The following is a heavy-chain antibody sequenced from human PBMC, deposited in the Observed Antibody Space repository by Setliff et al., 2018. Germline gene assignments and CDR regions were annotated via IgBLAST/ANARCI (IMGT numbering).Heavy chain of an antibody. D-gene: IGHD3-10*01. Sequence: SNTLSLTCAVYGGSFSGYYWSWIRQPPGRGLEWIGSIFQSGNTYYNPSLKSRVTISVDTSKNQFSLKVNSVTAADTAVYYCATLLANYGSGMDVWGQGTTVTVSS. CDR1: GGSFSGYY. J-gene: IGHJ6*02. V-gene: IGHV4-34*12. CDR2: IFQSGNT. CDR3: ATLLANYGSGMDV.